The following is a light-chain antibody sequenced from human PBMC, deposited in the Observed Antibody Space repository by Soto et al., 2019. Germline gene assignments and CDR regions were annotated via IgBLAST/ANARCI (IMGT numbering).Light chain of an antibody. J-gene: IGKJ2*01. Sequence: EIVFTQSPGTLSLSPGERATLSCRASQSVSSSYLAWYQQKPGQAPRLLIYGASSRATGIPDRFSGSGSGTDFTLTSSRLEPEDFAVYYCQQYGSSPFGQGTKLEIK. V-gene: IGKV3-20*01. CDR3: QQYGSSP. CDR2: GAS. CDR1: QSVSSSY.